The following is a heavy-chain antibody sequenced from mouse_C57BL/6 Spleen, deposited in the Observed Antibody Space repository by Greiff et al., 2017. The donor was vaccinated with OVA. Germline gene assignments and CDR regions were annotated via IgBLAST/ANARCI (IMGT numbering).Heavy chain of an antibody. D-gene: IGHD1-1*01. V-gene: IGHV1-80*01. J-gene: IGHJ2*01. Sequence: QVQLQQSGAELVKPGASVKISCKASGYAFSSYWMNWVKQRPGKGLEWIGQIYPGDGDTNYNGKFKGKATLTADKSSSTAYMQLSSLTSEDSAVYFCAMITTVVASDYWGQGTTLTVSS. CDR3: AMITTVVASDY. CDR1: GYAFSSYW. CDR2: IYPGDGDT.